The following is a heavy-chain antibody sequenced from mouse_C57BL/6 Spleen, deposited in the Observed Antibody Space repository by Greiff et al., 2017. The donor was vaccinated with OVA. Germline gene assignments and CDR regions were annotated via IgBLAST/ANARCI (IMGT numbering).Heavy chain of an antibody. V-gene: IGHV5-17*01. D-gene: IGHD1-1*01. CDR2: ISSGSSTI. Sequence: EVQRVESGGGLVKPGGSLKLSCAASGFTFSDYGMHWVRQAPEKGLEWVAYISSGSSTIYYADTVKGRFTISRDNAKNTLFLQMTSLRSEDTAMYYCARNYGSRGGYFDYWGQGTTLTVSS. CDR3: ARNYGSRGGYFDY. CDR1: GFTFSDYG. J-gene: IGHJ2*01.